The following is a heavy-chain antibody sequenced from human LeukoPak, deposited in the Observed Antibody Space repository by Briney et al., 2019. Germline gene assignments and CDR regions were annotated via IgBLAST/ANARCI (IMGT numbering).Heavy chain of an antibody. CDR1: GYTFTSYY. Sequence: ASVKVSCKASGYTFTSYYMHWVRQAPGQGLEWMGIINPSGGSTSYAQKFQGRVTMTRDTSTSTVYMELSSPRSEDTAVYYCASPIVGATSPYYYYGMDVWGQGTTVTVSS. CDR3: ASPIVGATSPYYYYGMDV. D-gene: IGHD1-26*01. CDR2: INPSGGST. V-gene: IGHV1-46*01. J-gene: IGHJ6*02.